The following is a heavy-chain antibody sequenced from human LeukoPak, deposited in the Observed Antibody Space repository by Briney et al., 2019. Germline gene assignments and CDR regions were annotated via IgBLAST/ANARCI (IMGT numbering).Heavy chain of an antibody. CDR1: GFIFSNYA. Sequence: GGSLRLSFAASGFIFSNYAMTWVRQAPGKGLEWVSSISMTGGSTYYADSVKGRFTISRDNSKNTLLLQMKDLRAEDTAVYYCARDLEIVAAGWYFDLWGRGTLVIVSS. D-gene: IGHD6-13*01. V-gene: IGHV3-23*01. J-gene: IGHJ2*01. CDR3: ARDLEIVAAGWYFDL. CDR2: ISMTGGST.